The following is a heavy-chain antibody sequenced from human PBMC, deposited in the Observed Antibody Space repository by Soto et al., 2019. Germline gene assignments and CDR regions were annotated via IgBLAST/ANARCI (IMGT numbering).Heavy chain of an antibody. V-gene: IGHV1-46*01. CDR3: ERGGLVVVLIAASDY. CDR1: GDTFTDYY. D-gene: IGHD2-21*01. CDR2: VNPSGGHT. J-gene: IGHJ4*02. Sequence: QVQLVQSGAEVKKPGASVKVSCKASGDTFTDYYIHWVRQAPGQGLEWMGTVNPSGGHTTYAQHSLGRMTMTRDTAPSRLYMELTILTSAEPAVYYCERGGLVVVLIAASDYWGPGALVTVSS.